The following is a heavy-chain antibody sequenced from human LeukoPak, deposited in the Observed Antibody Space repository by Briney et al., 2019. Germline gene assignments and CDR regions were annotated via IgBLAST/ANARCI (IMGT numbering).Heavy chain of an antibody. Sequence: SETLSLTCTVSGGSISSYCWSWIRQPAGKGLEWIGRIYYSGSTNYNPSLKSRVTISVDTSKNQFSLKLSSVTAADTAVYYCARDRRDYYDSSGLFDYWGQGTLVTVSS. J-gene: IGHJ4*02. V-gene: IGHV4-4*07. D-gene: IGHD3-22*01. CDR1: GGSISSYC. CDR2: IYYSGST. CDR3: ARDRRDYYDSSGLFDY.